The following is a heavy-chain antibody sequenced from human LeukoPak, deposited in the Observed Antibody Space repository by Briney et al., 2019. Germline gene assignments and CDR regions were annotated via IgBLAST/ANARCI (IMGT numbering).Heavy chain of an antibody. CDR3: ARGIQLWLLGY. CDR2: ISSSSSYI. CDR1: GFTFSSYN. V-gene: IGHV3-21*01. D-gene: IGHD5-18*01. J-gene: IGHJ4*02. Sequence: PGGSLRLSCAASGFTFSSYNMNWVCQAPGKGLEWVSSISSSSSYIYYADSVKGRFTISRDNAKNSLYLQMNSLRAEDTAVYYCARGIQLWLLGYWGQGTLVTVSS.